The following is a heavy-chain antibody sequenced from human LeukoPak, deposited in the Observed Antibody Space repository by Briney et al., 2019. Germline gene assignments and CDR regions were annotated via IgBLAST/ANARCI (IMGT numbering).Heavy chain of an antibody. D-gene: IGHD5-18*01. CDR2: IKNKIDGGTT. J-gene: IGHJ5*02. CDR3: TTTGTDTRNWFDP. CDR1: GFSFSDAW. Sequence: GGSLRLSRAASGFSFSDAWMTWVRQAPGKGLEWVGRIKNKIDGGTTDYAAPVKGRFTISREDSKNMLYLQMNSLKTKDTAVYYCTTTGTDTRNWFDPWGQGTLVTVSS. V-gene: IGHV3-15*01.